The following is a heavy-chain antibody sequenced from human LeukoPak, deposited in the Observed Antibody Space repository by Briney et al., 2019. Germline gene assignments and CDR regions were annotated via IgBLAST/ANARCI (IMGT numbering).Heavy chain of an antibody. V-gene: IGHV1-69*04. Sequence: SVKVSCKASGGTFSSYAISWVRQAPGRGLEWMGRIIPILGIANYAQKFQGRVTITADKSTSTAYMELSSLRSEDTAVYYCARTTVTTVYYYGTDVWGQGTTVTVSS. J-gene: IGHJ6*02. CDR3: ARTTVTTVYYYGTDV. CDR2: IIPILGIA. CDR1: GGTFSSYA. D-gene: IGHD4-17*01.